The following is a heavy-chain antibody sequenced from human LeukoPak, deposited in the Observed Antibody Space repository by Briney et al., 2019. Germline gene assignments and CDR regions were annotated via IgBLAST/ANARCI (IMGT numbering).Heavy chain of an antibody. Sequence: GGSLRLSCAASGFTFSSYAMSWVRQAPGKGLEWVSAISGSGGSTYYADSVKGRFTISRDNSKNTLYLQMNSLRAEDTAVYYCAKVVTMIVVVLDAFDIWGQGTMVTVSS. CDR3: AKVVTMIVVVLDAFDI. V-gene: IGHV3-23*01. D-gene: IGHD3-22*01. CDR1: GFTFSSYA. CDR2: ISGSGGST. J-gene: IGHJ3*02.